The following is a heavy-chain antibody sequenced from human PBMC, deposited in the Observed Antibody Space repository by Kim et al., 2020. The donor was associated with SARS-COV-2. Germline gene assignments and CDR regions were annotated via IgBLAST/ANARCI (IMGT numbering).Heavy chain of an antibody. V-gene: IGHV5-51*01. CDR1: GYIFTDYW. CDR3: ARHSGQGSYRGAFDI. Sequence: GESLKISCKGSGYIFTDYWIGWVRQMPGKGLEWMGVIYPGDSDTIYSPSFQGQVTISVDKSIRAAYLQWSGLEASDTAIYYCARHSGQGSYRGAFDIWGQGTVVTVSS. CDR2: IYPGDSDT. J-gene: IGHJ3*02. D-gene: IGHD3-16*02.